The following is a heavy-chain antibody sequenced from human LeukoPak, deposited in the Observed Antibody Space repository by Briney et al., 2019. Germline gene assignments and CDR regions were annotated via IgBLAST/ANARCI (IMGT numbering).Heavy chain of an antibody. CDR2: INPSGGSS. CDR1: GYTFISYH. CDR3: ARVRRSGELLDAGRYNWLDP. V-gene: IGHV1-46*01. D-gene: IGHD1-26*01. J-gene: IGHJ5*02. Sequence: GASVKVSCKASGYTFISYHIHWVRQAPGQGLQWVGSINPSGGSSTYAQKLRGRVTLTRDTSTSTVYMELSSLRSEDTAVYYCARVRRSGELLDAGRYNWLDPWGQGTLVTVSS.